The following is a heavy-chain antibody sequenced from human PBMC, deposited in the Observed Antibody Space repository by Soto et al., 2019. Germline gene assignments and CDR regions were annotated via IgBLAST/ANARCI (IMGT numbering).Heavy chain of an antibody. D-gene: IGHD3-9*01. V-gene: IGHV3-23*01. CDR2: ISSGRGST. CDR3: LKDEDNLRDDPAFCPH. Sequence: GKGLECVSSISSGRGSTYYADSVKGRFTISRDNSKNTLYLQMNSLRAEDTAVYYCLKDEDNLRDDPAFCPHRAHGTPVPVS. J-gene: IGHJ1*01.